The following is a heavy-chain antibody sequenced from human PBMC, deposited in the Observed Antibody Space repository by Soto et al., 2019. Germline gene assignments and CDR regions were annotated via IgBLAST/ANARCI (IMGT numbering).Heavy chain of an antibody. CDR3: AKTYYDILTVYFLWDAFDI. V-gene: IGHV3-23*01. Sequence: GGSLRLSCAGSGFIFSNYAMSWVRQAPGKGLEWVSGISGRGGNTYYADSVKGRFTISRDNSKNTLYLQMNSLRAEDTAVYYCAKTYYDILTVYFLWDAFDIWGQGTMVTVSS. CDR2: ISGRGGNT. CDR1: GFIFSNYA. D-gene: IGHD3-9*01. J-gene: IGHJ3*02.